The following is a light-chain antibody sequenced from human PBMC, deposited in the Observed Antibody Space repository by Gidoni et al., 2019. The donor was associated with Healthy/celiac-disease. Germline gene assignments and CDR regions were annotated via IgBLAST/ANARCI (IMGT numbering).Light chain of an antibody. J-gene: IGKJ1*01. CDR2: DAS. Sequence: QPPATLSLSQGERSTLSCRASQSVSSYLAWYQQKPGQAPRLLIYDASNMATGIPSRFSGSGSGTDLSLNISRLVLEAFAVYYCKQRRIRPWTFXQXTKVEIK. CDR1: QSVSSY. CDR3: KQRRIRPWT. V-gene: IGKV3-11*01.